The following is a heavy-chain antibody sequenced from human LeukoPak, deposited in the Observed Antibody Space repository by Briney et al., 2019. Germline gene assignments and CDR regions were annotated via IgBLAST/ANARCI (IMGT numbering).Heavy chain of an antibody. CDR3: ARDMRGLVVVTAILDY. CDR2: INPNSGGT. CDR1: GYTFTGYY. D-gene: IGHD2-21*02. J-gene: IGHJ4*02. Sequence: ASVKVSCKASGYTFTGYYMHWVRQAPGQGLEWMGWINPNSGGTNYAQKFQGRVTMTRDTSISTAYMELSRLRSDDTAVYYCARDMRGLVVVTAILDYWGQGTLVTVSS. V-gene: IGHV1-2*02.